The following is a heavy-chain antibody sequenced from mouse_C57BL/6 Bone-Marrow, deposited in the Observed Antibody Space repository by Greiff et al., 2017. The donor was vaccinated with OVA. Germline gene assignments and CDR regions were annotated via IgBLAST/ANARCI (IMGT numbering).Heavy chain of an antibody. V-gene: IGHV1-26*01. J-gene: IGHJ3*01. D-gene: IGHD2-3*01. CDR3: ARGGDGNLFAY. CDR1: GYTFTDYY. Sequence: EVQLQQSGPELVKPGASVKMSCKASGYTFTDYYMHWVKQSHGKSLEWIGDINPNNGGTRYNQKFKGKATLTVDKSSSTAYMELRSLTSEDSAVYYYARGGDGNLFAYWGQGTLVTVSA. CDR2: INPNNGGT.